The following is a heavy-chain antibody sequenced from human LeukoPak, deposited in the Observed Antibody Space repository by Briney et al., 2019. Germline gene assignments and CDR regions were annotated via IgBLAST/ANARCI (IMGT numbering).Heavy chain of an antibody. CDR3: ARGSSSSSWYENWFDP. J-gene: IGHJ5*02. D-gene: IGHD2-2*01. CDR2: INPSGGST. V-gene: IGHV1-46*01. CDR1: GYTFTNYY. Sequence: GASVKVSCKASGYTFTNYYMHWVRQAPAQGLEWMGIINPSGGSTSYAQEFQGKVTMTRDTSTTTVYMELSSLRSEDTAVYFCARGSSSSSWYENWFDPWGQGTLVTVSS.